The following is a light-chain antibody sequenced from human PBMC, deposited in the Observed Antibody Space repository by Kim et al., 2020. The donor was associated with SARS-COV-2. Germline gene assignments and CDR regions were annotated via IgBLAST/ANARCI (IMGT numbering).Light chain of an antibody. CDR1: SSDVGGYNY. CDR2: DVS. CDR3: SSYTSSSTYV. V-gene: IGLV2-14*01. Sequence: QSALTQPAPVSGSPGQSITISCTGTSSDVGGYNYVSWYQQHPGKAPKLMIYDVSKRPSGVSIRFSGSKSGNTASLTISGLQAEDEADYYCSSYTSSSTYVFGTGTKVTVL. J-gene: IGLJ1*01.